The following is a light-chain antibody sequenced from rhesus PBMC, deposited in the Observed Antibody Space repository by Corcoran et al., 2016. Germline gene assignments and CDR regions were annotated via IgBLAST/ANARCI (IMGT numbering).Light chain of an antibody. J-gene: IGKJ4*01. Sequence: DIQMTQSPSSLSASVGDTVTITCRASQGISSYLAWYQQKPGKTPKPLIYSASNLESGVPSRFSGSGSGTEFPLTISSLQPEDFATYYCQQYNSAPLTFGGGTNVEIK. CDR2: SAS. V-gene: IGKV1-37*01. CDR1: QGISSY. CDR3: QQYNSAPLT.